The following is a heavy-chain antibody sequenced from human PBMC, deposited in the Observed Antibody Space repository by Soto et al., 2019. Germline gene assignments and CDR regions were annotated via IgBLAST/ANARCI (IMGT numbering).Heavy chain of an antibody. D-gene: IGHD6-19*01. CDR1: GFTFSSYA. CDR2: ISYDGSNK. V-gene: IGHV3-30-3*01. J-gene: IGHJ6*02. CDR3: ARDYIAVAGTYYYGMDV. Sequence: QVQLVESGGGVVQPGRSLRLSCAASGFTFSSYAMHWVRQAPGKGLEWVAVISYDGSNKYYADSVKGRFTISRDNSKNPLYLQMNSLRAEDTAVYYCARDYIAVAGTYYYGMDVWGQGTTVTVSS.